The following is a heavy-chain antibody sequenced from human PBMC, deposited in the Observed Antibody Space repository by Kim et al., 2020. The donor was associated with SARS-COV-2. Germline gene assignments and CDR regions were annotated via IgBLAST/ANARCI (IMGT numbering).Heavy chain of an antibody. CDR2: INTNTGNP. J-gene: IGHJ3*02. CDR1: GYTFTSYA. D-gene: IGHD3-22*01. Sequence: ASVKVSCKASGYTFTSYAMNWVRQAPGQGLEWMGWINTNTGNPTYAQGFTGRFVFSLDTSVSTAYLQISSLKAEDTAVYYCARTSYYYDSSGYYPSGAFDIWGQGTMVTVSS. CDR3: ARTSYYYDSSGYYPSGAFDI. V-gene: IGHV7-4-1*02.